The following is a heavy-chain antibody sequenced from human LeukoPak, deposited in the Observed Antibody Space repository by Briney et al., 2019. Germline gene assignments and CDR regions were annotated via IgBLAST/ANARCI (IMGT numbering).Heavy chain of an antibody. CDR3: ARDPLRRPSSGWYPVDYYGMDV. J-gene: IGHJ6*02. CDR2: ISGSGGST. D-gene: IGHD6-19*01. CDR1: GFTFSSYA. Sequence: GGSLRLSCAASGFTFSSYAMSWVRQAPGKGLEWVSAISGSGGSTYYADSVKGRFTISRDNSKNTLYLQMNSLRAEDTAVYYCARDPLRRPSSGWYPVDYYGMDVWGQGTTVTVSS. V-gene: IGHV3-23*01.